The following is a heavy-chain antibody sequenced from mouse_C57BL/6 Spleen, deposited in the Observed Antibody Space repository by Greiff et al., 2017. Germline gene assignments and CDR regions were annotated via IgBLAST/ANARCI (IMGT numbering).Heavy chain of an antibody. CDR1: GFNIKDDY. D-gene: IGHD1-1*01. CDR3: TTEEFITTVVATKNAMDY. J-gene: IGHJ4*01. Sequence: VQLQQSGAELVRPGASVKLSCTASGFNIKDDYMHWVKQRPEQGLEWIGWIDPENGDTEYASKFQGKATITADPSSNTAYLQLSSLTSEDTAVYYWTTEEFITTVVATKNAMDYWGQGTSVTVAS. V-gene: IGHV14-4*01. CDR2: IDPENGDT.